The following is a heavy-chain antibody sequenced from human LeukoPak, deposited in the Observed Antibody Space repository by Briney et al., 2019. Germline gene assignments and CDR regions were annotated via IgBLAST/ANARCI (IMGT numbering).Heavy chain of an antibody. D-gene: IGHD6-25*01. CDR2: ISIGGTTT. Sequence: PGGSLRLSCAASGFTFSDNYMSWIRQAPRKGLELISYISIGGTTTKYADSVEGRFTISRDNARNFLYLQMSSLRAEDTAVYFCASEPRLLDHWGQGTLVTVSS. CDR3: ASEPRLLDH. CDR1: GFTFSDNY. J-gene: IGHJ4*02. V-gene: IGHV3-11*04.